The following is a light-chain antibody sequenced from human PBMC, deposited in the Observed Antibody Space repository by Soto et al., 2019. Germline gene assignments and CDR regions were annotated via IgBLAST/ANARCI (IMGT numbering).Light chain of an antibody. CDR1: QNLSRN. CDR3: QQYDNWPHT. V-gene: IGKV3-15*01. J-gene: IGKJ2*01. CDR2: GAS. Sequence: EMVMTQSPATLSVSPGERATLSCRASQNLSRNLAWYQQQPGQAPRLLIYGASTRATGIPARFSGSGSGTDFNLTISSLQSEDFAVYYCQQYDNWPHTVGQGTELEIK.